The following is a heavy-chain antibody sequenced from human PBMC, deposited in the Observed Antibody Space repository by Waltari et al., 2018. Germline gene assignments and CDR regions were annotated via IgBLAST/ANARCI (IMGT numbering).Heavy chain of an antibody. D-gene: IGHD6-13*01. CDR1: GGSISSSNW. J-gene: IGHJ6*02. CDR3: ARDYRIYSSSWYGYYGMDV. CDR2: IYHSGST. V-gene: IGHV4-4*02. Sequence: QVQLQESGPGLVKPSGTLSLTCAVSGGSISSSNWWSWVRQPPGQGLEWIGEIYHSGSTNYNPSLKSRVTISVDKSKNQFSLKLSSVTAADTAVYYCARDYRIYSSSWYGYYGMDVWGQGTTVTVSS.